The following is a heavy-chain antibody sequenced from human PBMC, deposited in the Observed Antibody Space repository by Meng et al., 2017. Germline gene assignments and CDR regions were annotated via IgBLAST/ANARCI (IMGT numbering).Heavy chain of an antibody. CDR3: ARTTYYYDSSGPWVFDD. CDR2: ISSNGGST. D-gene: IGHD3-22*01. J-gene: IGHJ4*02. Sequence: GESLKISCAASGFTFSSYAMHWVRQAPGKGLEYVSAISSNGGSTYYANSVKGRFTISRDNSKDTLYLQMGSLRAEDMAVYYCARTTYYYDSSGPWVFDDWGQGTLVTVSS. V-gene: IGHV3-64*01. CDR1: GFTFSSYA.